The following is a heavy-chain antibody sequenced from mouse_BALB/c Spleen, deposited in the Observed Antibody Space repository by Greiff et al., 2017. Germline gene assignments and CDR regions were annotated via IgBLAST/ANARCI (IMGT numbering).Heavy chain of an antibody. D-gene: IGHD1-1*01. Sequence: DVMLVESGGGLVKPGGSLKLSCAASGFTFSDYYMYWVRQTPEKRLEWVATISDGGSYTYYPDSVKGRFTISRDNAKNNLYLQMSSLKSEDTAMYYCARAPITTVVYFDYWGQGTTLTVSS. J-gene: IGHJ2*01. CDR3: ARAPITTVVYFDY. CDR2: ISDGGSYT. V-gene: IGHV5-4*02. CDR1: GFTFSDYY.